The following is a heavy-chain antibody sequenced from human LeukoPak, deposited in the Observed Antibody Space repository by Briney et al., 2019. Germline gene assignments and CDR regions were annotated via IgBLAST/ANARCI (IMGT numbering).Heavy chain of an antibody. CDR2: INYSGST. CDR1: DGSINSYY. J-gene: IGHJ4*02. CDR3: ARAGQGWLHIDY. V-gene: IGHV4-59*01. Sequence: PSETLSLTCSVSDGSINSYYWNWIRRPPGKGLEWIGYINYSGSTNYNPSLKSRVTISVDTSKNQFSLKLSSVTAADTAVYYCARAGQGWLHIDYWGQGTLVTVSS. D-gene: IGHD5-24*01.